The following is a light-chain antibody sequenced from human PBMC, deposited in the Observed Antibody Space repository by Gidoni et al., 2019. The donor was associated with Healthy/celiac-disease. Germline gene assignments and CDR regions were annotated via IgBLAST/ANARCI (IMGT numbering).Light chain of an antibody. CDR1: QSISSY. CDR3: QQSYSTPRT. V-gene: IGKV1-39*01. J-gene: IGKJ2*02. CDR2: AAS. Sequence: DIHMTHSPSSLSASVGDRVTITCRASQSISSYLNWYQQKPGKAPKLLIYAASSLQSGVPSRFSGSGSGTDFTLTISSLQPEDFATYYCQQSYSTPRTFGQXTKLEIK.